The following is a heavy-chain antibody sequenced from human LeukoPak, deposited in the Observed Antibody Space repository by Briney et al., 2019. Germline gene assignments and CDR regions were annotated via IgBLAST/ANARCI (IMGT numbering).Heavy chain of an antibody. CDR2: IKQDGSGK. Sequence: PGGSLRLPCAASGFTFSSYWMSWVRQAPGKGLEWVANIKQDGSGKYYVDSVKGRFTISRDNAKNSLYLQMNSPRAEDTAVYYCARDRDYLDSSGFFDSWGQGTLLTVSS. J-gene: IGHJ4*02. D-gene: IGHD3-22*01. V-gene: IGHV3-7*05. CDR1: GFTFSSYW. CDR3: ARDRDYLDSSGFFDS.